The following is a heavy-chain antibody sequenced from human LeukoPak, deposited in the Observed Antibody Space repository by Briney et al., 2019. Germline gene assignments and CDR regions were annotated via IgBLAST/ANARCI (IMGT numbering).Heavy chain of an antibody. Sequence: GGSLRLSCAASGFTFNTYGMHWVRQAPGKGLEWVAIIWYDGSNENYADSVKGRFTISRDNSKNTLYLQMNSLRAEDTAVYYCATAVASSSGWYADYWGQGTLVTVSS. CDR1: GFTFNTYG. CDR3: ATAVASSSGWYADY. CDR2: IWYDGSNE. D-gene: IGHD6-19*01. V-gene: IGHV3-33*01. J-gene: IGHJ4*02.